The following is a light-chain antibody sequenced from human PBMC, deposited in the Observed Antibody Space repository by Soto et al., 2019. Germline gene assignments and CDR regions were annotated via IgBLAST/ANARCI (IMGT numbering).Light chain of an antibody. CDR2: GAS. Sequence: EVFLTQSPGTVSLSPGDTATLSCRASQCIRNNGLGWYQQRFGQAPRLLIFGASNRATGIPDRFTGSGTGTDFTLTISRVDPEDFAVYYCQQYQTSPPRYTFGQGTILEI. CDR3: QQYQTSPPRYT. CDR1: QCIRNNG. V-gene: IGKV3-20*01. J-gene: IGKJ2*01.